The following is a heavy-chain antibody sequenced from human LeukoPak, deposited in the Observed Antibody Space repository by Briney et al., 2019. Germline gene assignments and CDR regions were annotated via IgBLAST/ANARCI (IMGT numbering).Heavy chain of an antibody. Sequence: GGSLRLSCAASGFTVSSKYMSWVRQAPGKGLEWVSVIYSGGSTYYADSVKGRFTISRDNSKNTLYLQMNSLRAEDTAVYYCARDFEHQAAILFDYWGQGTLVTVSS. J-gene: IGHJ4*02. CDR1: GFTVSSKY. D-gene: IGHD2-2*01. V-gene: IGHV3-66*01. CDR3: ARDFEHQAAILFDY. CDR2: IYSGGST.